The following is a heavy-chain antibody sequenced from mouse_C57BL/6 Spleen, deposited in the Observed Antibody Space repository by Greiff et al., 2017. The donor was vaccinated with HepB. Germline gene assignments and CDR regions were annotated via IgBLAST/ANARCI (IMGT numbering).Heavy chain of an antibody. D-gene: IGHD1-1*01. CDR3: SITTVVAARRRAMDY. V-gene: IGHV14-1*01. J-gene: IGHJ4*01. CDR2: IDPEDGDT. Sequence: EVKLVESGAELVRPGASVKLSCTASGFNIKDYYMHWVKQRPEQGLEWIGRIDPEDGDTEYAPKFQGKATMTADTSSNTAYLQLSSLTSEDTAVYYCSITTVVAARRRAMDYWGQGTSVTVSS. CDR1: GFNIKDYY.